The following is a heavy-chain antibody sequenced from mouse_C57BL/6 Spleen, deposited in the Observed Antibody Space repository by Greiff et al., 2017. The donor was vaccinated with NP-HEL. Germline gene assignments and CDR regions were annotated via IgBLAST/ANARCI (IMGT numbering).Heavy chain of an antibody. CDR3: ASKLGYYFDY. Sequence: EVQLQQSGAELLKPGASVKLSCKASGYSFTGYYMNWVKQSPEKSLEWIGEINPSTGGTTYNQKFKAKATLTVDKSSSTAYMQLKSLTSEDSAVYYCASKLGYYFDYWGQGTTLTVSS. CDR2: INPSTGGT. J-gene: IGHJ2*01. V-gene: IGHV1-42*01. D-gene: IGHD4-1*01. CDR1: GYSFTGYY.